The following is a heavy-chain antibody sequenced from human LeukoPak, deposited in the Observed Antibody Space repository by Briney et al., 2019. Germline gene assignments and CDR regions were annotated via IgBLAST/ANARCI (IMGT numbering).Heavy chain of an antibody. Sequence: KSGGSLRLSCAASGFTFSDYYMSWLRQAPGKGLEWVSYISSSGSTIYYADSVKGLFTISRDNAKTSLYLKMNSLRAEDTDVYYCARDGRRYYDSSGYYQYWGQGTLVTVSS. V-gene: IGHV3-11*01. CDR1: GFTFSDYY. J-gene: IGHJ4*02. D-gene: IGHD3-22*01. CDR2: ISSSGSTI. CDR3: ARDGRRYYDSSGYYQY.